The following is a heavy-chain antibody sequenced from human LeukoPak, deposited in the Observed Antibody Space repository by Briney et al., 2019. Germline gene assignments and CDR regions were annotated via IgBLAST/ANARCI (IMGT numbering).Heavy chain of an antibody. J-gene: IGHJ5*02. V-gene: IGHV1-18*04. CDR1: GYTFTSYG. D-gene: IGHD3-10*01. CDR2: ISAYNGNT. CDR3: ARDTPLLFGESNWFDP. Sequence: ASVKVSCKASGYTFTSYGISWVRQAPGQGLEWMGWISAYNGNTNYAQKLQGRVTMTTGTSTSTAYMELRSLRSDDTAVYYCARDTPLLFGESNWFDPWGQGTLVTVSS.